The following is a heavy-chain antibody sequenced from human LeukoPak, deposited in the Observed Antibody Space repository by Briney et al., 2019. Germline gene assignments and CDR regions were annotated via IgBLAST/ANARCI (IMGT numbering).Heavy chain of an antibody. CDR3: ARASYYDFWSGYYSFYMDV. Sequence: ASVKVSCKASGYTFTGYDINWVRQATGQGLEWMGWMNPNSGNTGYAQKFQGRVTMTRNTSISTAYMELSSLRSEDTAVYYCARASYYDFWSGYYSFYMDVWGKGTTVTVSS. D-gene: IGHD3-3*01. CDR1: GYTFTGYD. V-gene: IGHV1-8*01. J-gene: IGHJ6*03. CDR2: MNPNSGNT.